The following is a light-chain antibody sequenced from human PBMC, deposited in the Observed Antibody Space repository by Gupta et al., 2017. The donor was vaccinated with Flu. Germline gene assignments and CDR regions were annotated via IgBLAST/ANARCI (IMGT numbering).Light chain of an antibody. Sequence: DIQMLKSPSSLAASVGDGVTITCRASQDTRDQLGWFYQKPGKAPNRLIYAASSLESGVPSRFSGSGYGTEFTLTITSLQPEDVATYYCKQDNRSPYTFGQGTKVEIK. V-gene: IGKV1-17*01. CDR3: KQDNRSPYT. CDR1: QDTRDQ. CDR2: AAS. J-gene: IGKJ2*01.